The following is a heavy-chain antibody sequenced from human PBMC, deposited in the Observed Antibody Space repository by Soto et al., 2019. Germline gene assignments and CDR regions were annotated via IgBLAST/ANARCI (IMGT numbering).Heavy chain of an antibody. CDR2: IYFSGST. D-gene: IGHD6-13*01. J-gene: IGHJ4*02. Sequence: QVQLQESRPGLVKPSQTLSLTCTVSGDSISSGDSYWSWIRQSPEKGLEWIGYIYFSGSTYYNPSLKSRFTMSVDTSKNQFSLRLSSVTAADTAVYYCAREAPASRIRGGFEYWGQGTLVTVSS. CDR3: AREAPASRIRGGFEY. V-gene: IGHV4-30-4*01. CDR1: GDSISSGDSY.